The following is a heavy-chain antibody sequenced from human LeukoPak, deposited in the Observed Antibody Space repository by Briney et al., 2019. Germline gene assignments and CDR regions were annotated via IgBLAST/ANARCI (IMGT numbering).Heavy chain of an antibody. D-gene: IGHD3-22*01. CDR1: GGSVSHSNW. J-gene: IGHJ4*02. V-gene: IGHV4-4*02. CDR2: VHPSEGT. CDR3: ARQKGDYYDSSGYCLDY. Sequence: SGTLSLTCAVSGGSVSHSNWWTWVRQSPGKGLEWIGEVHPSEGTNYNPSLKSRVTISLDKSKNQFSLELNSVTAADTAVYYCARQKGDYYDSSGYCLDYWGQGTLVTVSS.